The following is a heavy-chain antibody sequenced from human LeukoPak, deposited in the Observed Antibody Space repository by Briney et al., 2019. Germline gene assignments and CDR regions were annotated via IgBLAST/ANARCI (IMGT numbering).Heavy chain of an antibody. J-gene: IGHJ4*02. CDR1: GVSINSHY. Sequence: SETLSLTCTVSGVSINSHYWGWIRQPPGKGLEWIGYVRDSENTKDNPSLNSRITLSADTSMNQLSLRLSSVTAADTAVYYCATIKRGSIFGYFDFWGQGILVTVSS. CDR3: ATIKRGSIFGYFDF. CDR2: VRDSENT. V-gene: IGHV4-59*11. D-gene: IGHD5-18*01.